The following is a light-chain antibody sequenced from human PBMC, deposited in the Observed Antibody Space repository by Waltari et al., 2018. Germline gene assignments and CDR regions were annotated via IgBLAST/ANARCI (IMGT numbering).Light chain of an antibody. CDR1: QNILSNSNNKNY. CDR3: QQYYSTPQT. J-gene: IGKJ1*01. V-gene: IGKV4-1*01. Sequence: DILMTQSPDSLAVSLGERAPVNCKSSQNILSNSNNKNYLSWYQQKPGQPPKLLIYWASIRQSGVPDRFSGSGSGTDFTLTISSLQAEDVAVYFCQQYYSTPQTFGQGTKVEIK. CDR2: WAS.